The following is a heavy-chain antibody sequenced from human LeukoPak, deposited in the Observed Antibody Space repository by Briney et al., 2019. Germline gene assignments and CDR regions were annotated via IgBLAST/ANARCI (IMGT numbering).Heavy chain of an antibody. V-gene: IGHV1-46*01. Sequence: ASVKVSCTPSGYTFTSYYMHWVRQAPGQGLEWMGIINPSGGSTSYAQKFRGRVTMTRDTSTSTVYMELSSLRSEDTAVYYCARDRGSGLVVVGLDYWGQGTLVTVSS. CDR3: ARDRGSGLVVVGLDY. CDR1: GYTFTSYY. D-gene: IGHD2-15*01. J-gene: IGHJ4*02. CDR2: INPSGGST.